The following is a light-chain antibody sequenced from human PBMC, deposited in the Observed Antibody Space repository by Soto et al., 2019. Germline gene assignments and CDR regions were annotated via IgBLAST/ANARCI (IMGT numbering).Light chain of an antibody. V-gene: IGKV3-11*01. J-gene: IGKJ4*01. Sequence: EIVLTQSPATLSLSPGERATLSCRASQSVSSYLAWYQQKPGQAPRLLIYDASTRATGIPARFSGSGSGTDFTLTISSLGPEDFAVYYCQQRSNWPPLTFGGGTKVEIK. CDR3: QQRSNWPPLT. CDR2: DAS. CDR1: QSVSSY.